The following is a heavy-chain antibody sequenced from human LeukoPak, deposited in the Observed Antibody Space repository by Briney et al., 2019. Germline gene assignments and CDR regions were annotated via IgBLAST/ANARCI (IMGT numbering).Heavy chain of an antibody. Sequence: GRSLRLSCAASGFTFDDYAMHWVRQAPGKGLEWVSGISWSSGSLGYADSVKGRFIISRDNSKNTLYLQMNSLRAEDTAVYYCARVYGRSGYYYFDHWGQGTLVTVSS. CDR1: GFTFDDYA. D-gene: IGHD3-22*01. CDR3: ARVYGRSGYYYFDH. J-gene: IGHJ4*02. V-gene: IGHV3-9*01. CDR2: ISWSSGSL.